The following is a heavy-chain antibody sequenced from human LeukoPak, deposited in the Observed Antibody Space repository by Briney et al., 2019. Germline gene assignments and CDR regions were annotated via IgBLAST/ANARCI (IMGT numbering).Heavy chain of an antibody. Sequence: SETLSLTCTVSGGSISSSSYYWGWIRQPPGKGLEWIGSIYYSGSTYYNPSLKSRVTISVDTSKNQFSLKLSSVTAADTAVYYCARQEYYDFWSGSHTTHDAFDIWGQGTMVTVSS. J-gene: IGHJ3*02. CDR2: IYYSGST. CDR3: ARQEYYDFWSGSHTTHDAFDI. D-gene: IGHD3-3*01. CDR1: GGSISSSSYY. V-gene: IGHV4-39*01.